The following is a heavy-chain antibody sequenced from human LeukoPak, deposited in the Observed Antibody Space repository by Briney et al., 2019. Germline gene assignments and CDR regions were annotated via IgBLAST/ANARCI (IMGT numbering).Heavy chain of an antibody. D-gene: IGHD3-22*01. Sequence: SETLSLTCAVYGGSFSGYYWSWIRQPPGKGLEWIGEINHSGSTNYNPSLKSRVTISVDTSKNQFSLKLSSVTAADTAVYYCARQGRGYDSSGYQYYFDYWGQGTLVTVSS. V-gene: IGHV4-34*01. CDR1: GGSFSGYY. CDR2: INHSGST. J-gene: IGHJ4*02. CDR3: ARQGRGYDSSGYQYYFDY.